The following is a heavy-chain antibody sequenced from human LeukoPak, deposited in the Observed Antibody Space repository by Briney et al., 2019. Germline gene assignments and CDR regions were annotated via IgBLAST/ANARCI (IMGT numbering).Heavy chain of an antibody. CDR2: IKQDGSEK. J-gene: IGHJ4*02. CDR1: GFTFSSYW. Sequence: GGSLRPSCAASGFTFSSYWMSWVRQAPGKGLGWVANIKQDGSEKYYVDSVKGRFTISRDNAKNSLYLQMNSLRAEDTAVYYCAREYNDIVVVPATPDYWGQGTLVTVSS. V-gene: IGHV3-7*01. D-gene: IGHD2-2*01. CDR3: AREYNDIVVVPATPDY.